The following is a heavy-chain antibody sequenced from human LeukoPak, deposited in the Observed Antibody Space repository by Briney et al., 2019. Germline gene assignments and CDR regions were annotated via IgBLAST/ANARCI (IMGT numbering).Heavy chain of an antibody. J-gene: IGHJ5*02. Sequence: PSETLSLTCGVSGYSISIGYFWVWIRQPPGKGLEWIGSVYHTGATYYNPSLRSPVTISVDTSNNQFSLELNSVTAADTAVYYCARDLGLTISANWFDPWGQGTLVTVSS. V-gene: IGHV4-38-2*02. CDR3: ARDLGLTISANWFDP. D-gene: IGHD3-9*01. CDR1: GYSISIGYF. CDR2: VYHTGAT.